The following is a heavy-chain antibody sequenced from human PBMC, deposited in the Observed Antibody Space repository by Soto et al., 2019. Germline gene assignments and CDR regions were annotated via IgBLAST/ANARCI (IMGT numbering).Heavy chain of an antibody. CDR1: GGTFSSYA. CDR2: IIPIFGTA. Sequence: QVQLVQSGAEVKKPGSSVKVSCKASGGTFSSYAISWVRQAPGQGLEWMGGIIPIFGTANYAQKFQGRVTITADESTSTAYMELSSLRSEDTAVYYCARSVVVVAAIPYYYYGMGVWGQGTTVTVSS. D-gene: IGHD2-15*01. CDR3: ARSVVVVAAIPYYYYGMGV. V-gene: IGHV1-69*12. J-gene: IGHJ6*02.